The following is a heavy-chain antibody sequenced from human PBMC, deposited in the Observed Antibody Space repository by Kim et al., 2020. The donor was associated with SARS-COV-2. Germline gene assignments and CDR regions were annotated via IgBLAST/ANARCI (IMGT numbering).Heavy chain of an antibody. CDR3: AKGSFGGVDY. V-gene: IGHV3-9*01. D-gene: IGHD3-10*01. CDR2: ISWNSGSI. CDR1: GFTFDDYA. J-gene: IGHJ4*02. Sequence: GGSLRLSCAASGFTFDDYAMHWVRQAPGKGLEWVSGISWNSGSIGYADSVKGRFTISRDNAKNSLYLQMNSLRAEDTALYYCAKGSFGGVDYWGQGTLVTVSS.